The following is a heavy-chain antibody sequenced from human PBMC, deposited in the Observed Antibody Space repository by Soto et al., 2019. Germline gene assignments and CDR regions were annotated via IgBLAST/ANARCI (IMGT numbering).Heavy chain of an antibody. CDR3: ATVRCYYIYHEH. V-gene: IGHV4-39*01. D-gene: IGHD3-22*01. J-gene: IGHJ1*01. CDR1: CASIISNNY. Sequence: QLGLQESGPRLVKPSETLSLTCSVSCASIISNNYWGWIRQTPGKGLQCIGTIYYSGSIYYNPSLDSRVTMSVDTSKNQFSLKLTSVNAEDSDVYFCATVRCYYIYHEHWGQ. CDR2: IYYSGSI.